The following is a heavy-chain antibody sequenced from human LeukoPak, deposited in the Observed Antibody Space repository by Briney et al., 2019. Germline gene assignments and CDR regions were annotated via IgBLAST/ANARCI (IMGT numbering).Heavy chain of an antibody. V-gene: IGHV4-30-4*01. CDR3: ARDGQRGSPLPGFDP. J-gene: IGHJ5*02. Sequence: PSETLSLTCTVSGGSISSGDYYWSWIRQPPGKGLEWIGYIYYSGSTYYNPSLKSRVTISVDTSKNQFSLKLSSVTAADTAVYYCARDGQRGSPLPGFDPWGQGTLVTVSS. CDR1: GGSISSGDYY. CDR2: IYYSGST. D-gene: IGHD5-24*01.